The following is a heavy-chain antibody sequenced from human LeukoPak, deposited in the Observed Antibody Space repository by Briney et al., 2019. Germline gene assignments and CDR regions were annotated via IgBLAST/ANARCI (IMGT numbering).Heavy chain of an antibody. J-gene: IGHJ4*02. CDR3: TKVRSRGAYGDYLNYFES. V-gene: IGHV3-53*01. D-gene: IGHD4-17*01. CDR2: IYTGGST. Sequence: PGGSLRLSCAASGFTVSSNYMSWVRQAPGKGLEWVSVIYTGGSTYYADSVKGRFTISRDNSKNTLYLQMNSLRAEDTAVYYCTKVRSRGAYGDYLNYFESWGQGTLVTVSS. CDR1: GFTVSSNY.